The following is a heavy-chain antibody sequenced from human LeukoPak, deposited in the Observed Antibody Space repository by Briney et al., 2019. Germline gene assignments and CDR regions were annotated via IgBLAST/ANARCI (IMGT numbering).Heavy chain of an antibody. J-gene: IGHJ5*02. V-gene: IGHV3-30*04. D-gene: IGHD6-13*01. Sequence: GRSLRLSCAASGFTFSSYAMHWVRQAPGKGLEWVAVISYDGSNKYYADSVKGRFTISRDNSKNTLYLQMNSLRAEDTAVYYCARVSTAGGFGWFDPWAREPWSPSPQ. CDR2: ISYDGSNK. CDR3: ARVSTAGGFGWFDP. CDR1: GFTFSSYA.